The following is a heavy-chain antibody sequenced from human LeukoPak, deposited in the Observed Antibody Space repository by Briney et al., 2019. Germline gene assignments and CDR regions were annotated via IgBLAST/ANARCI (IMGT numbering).Heavy chain of an antibody. CDR1: GFSFSSYA. Sequence: TGASLRLSCAASGFSFSSYAMTWVRQAPGKGLEWVSSIDAGGGDTYHSDSVKGRFTISRDNSKNTLYLQMNSLRAEDTAVYYCARDQGRYFDWLSSPAYYYYGMDVWGQGTTVTVSS. J-gene: IGHJ6*02. D-gene: IGHD3-9*01. CDR2: IDAGGGDT. CDR3: ARDQGRYFDWLSSPAYYYYGMDV. V-gene: IGHV3-23*01.